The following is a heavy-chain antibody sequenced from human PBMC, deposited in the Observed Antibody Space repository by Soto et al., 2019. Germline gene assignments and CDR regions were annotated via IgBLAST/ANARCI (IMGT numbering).Heavy chain of an antibody. CDR2: IVVGSGNT. CDR3: AARSSPVPNDAFDI. Sequence: GASVKVSCKASGFTFTSSAVQWVRQARGQRLEWIGWIVVGSGNTNYAQKFQERVTITRDMSTSTAYMELSSLRSEDTAVYYCAARSSPVPNDAFDIWGQGTMVTVSS. CDR1: GFTFTSSA. V-gene: IGHV1-58*01. J-gene: IGHJ3*02. D-gene: IGHD1-26*01.